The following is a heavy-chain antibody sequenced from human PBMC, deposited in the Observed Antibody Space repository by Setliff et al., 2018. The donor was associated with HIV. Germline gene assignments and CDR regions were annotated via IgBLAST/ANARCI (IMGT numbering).Heavy chain of an antibody. D-gene: IGHD3-22*01. J-gene: IGHJ5*02. CDR2: IYYSGGT. CDR3: ARENGWLFGWFDP. CDR1: GDSIASGGYS. V-gene: IGHV4-30-4*07. Sequence: PSETLSLTCTVSGDSIASGGYSWTWIRQPPGKALEWIGYIYYSGGTSYSGTTYYNPSVASRITISGDTSKNQFSLKLTSVTAADTVIYYCARENGWLFGWFDPWGQGTPVTVSS.